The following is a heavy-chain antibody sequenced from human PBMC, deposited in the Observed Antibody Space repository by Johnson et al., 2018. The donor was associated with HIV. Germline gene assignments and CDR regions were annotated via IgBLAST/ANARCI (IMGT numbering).Heavy chain of an antibody. D-gene: IGHD6-13*01. V-gene: IGHV3-30*03. CDR3: ARGIAAAPLWAFDI. Sequence: QVQLVESGGDLVKPGGSLRLSCAASGFTFSSYGMHWVRQAPGKGLEWVAVISYDGSNKYYADSVKGRFTISRDNSKNTLYLQMNSLRAEDTAVYYCARGIAAAPLWAFDIWGQGTMVTVSS. CDR1: GFTFSSYG. J-gene: IGHJ3*02. CDR2: ISYDGSNK.